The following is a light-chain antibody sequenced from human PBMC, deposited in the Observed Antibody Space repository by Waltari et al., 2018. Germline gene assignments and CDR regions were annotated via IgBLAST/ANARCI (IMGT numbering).Light chain of an antibody. Sequence: YVVTQPPSVSVAPGKTATLTCGGENIESKSVTWYQQKPGQAPVLVIFYDSDRPSGIPERFSGSNSGNTATLTISWVEAGDEADYHCQVWDDTTNSGVCGGGTRLTVL. CDR1: NIESKS. CDR2: YDS. J-gene: IGLJ3*02. V-gene: IGLV3-21*04. CDR3: QVWDDTTNSGV.